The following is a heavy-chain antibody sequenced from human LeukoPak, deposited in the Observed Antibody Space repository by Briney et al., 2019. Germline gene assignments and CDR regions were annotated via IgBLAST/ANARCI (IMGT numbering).Heavy chain of an antibody. V-gene: IGHV1-18*01. Sequence: ASVKVSCKASGYTFTSYGISWVRQAPGQGLEWMGWISAYNGNTNYAQKLQGRVTMTTDTSTSTAYMELRSLRSDDTAAYYCARDPVHSSGWYPYYFDYWGQGTLVTVSS. D-gene: IGHD6-19*01. CDR3: ARDPVHSSGWYPYYFDY. J-gene: IGHJ4*02. CDR2: ISAYNGNT. CDR1: GYTFTSYG.